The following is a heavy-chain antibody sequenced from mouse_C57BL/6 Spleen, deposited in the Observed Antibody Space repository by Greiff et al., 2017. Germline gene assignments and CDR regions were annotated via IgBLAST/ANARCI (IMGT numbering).Heavy chain of an antibody. J-gene: IGHJ2*01. D-gene: IGHD1-1*01. CDR2: IYPGDGDT. Sequence: QVQLQQSGPELVKPGASVKISCKASGYAFSSSWMNWVKQRPGKGLEWIGRIYPGDGDTNYNGKFKGKATLTADKSSSTAYMQLSSLTSEDSAVYFCARGDYYGSSYVGNYWGQGTTLTVSS. V-gene: IGHV1-82*01. CDR3: ARGDYYGSSYVGNY. CDR1: GYAFSSSW.